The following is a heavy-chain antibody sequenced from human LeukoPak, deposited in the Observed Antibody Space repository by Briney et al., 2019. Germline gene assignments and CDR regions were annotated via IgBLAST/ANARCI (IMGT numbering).Heavy chain of an antibody. Sequence: GESLKISCKGSGYSFISYWIVWVRQMPGKGLEWMGVIYPGDSDTRYSPSFQGQVTISADKSISTAYLQWSSLKASDTAMYYCARHARYCSNGVCYVDYWGQGTLVTVSS. V-gene: IGHV5-51*01. CDR2: IYPGDSDT. D-gene: IGHD2-8*01. J-gene: IGHJ4*02. CDR3: ARHARYCSNGVCYVDY. CDR1: GYSFISYW.